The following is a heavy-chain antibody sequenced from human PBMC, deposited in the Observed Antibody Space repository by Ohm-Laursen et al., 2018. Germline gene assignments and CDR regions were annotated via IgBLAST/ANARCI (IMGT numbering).Heavy chain of an antibody. D-gene: IGHD4-11*01. CDR1: SGSISSYY. V-gene: IGHV4-59*12. Sequence: SDTLSLTCTVSSGSISSYYWSWIRQPPGKGLEWIGYIDYRGSTKYNPSLRSRVTMSIDTSRNQFSLKLSSVTAADTAVYFCARDNSNYGWFDPWGQGTLVTVSS. CDR2: IDYRGST. CDR3: ARDNSNYGWFDP. J-gene: IGHJ5*02.